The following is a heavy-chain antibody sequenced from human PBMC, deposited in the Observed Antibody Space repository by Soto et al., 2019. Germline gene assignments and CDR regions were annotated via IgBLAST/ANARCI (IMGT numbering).Heavy chain of an antibody. D-gene: IGHD6-13*01. CDR1: GGSFSGYY. CDR3: ARVLAAAGTRYFDF. CDR2: INHSGST. Sequence: QVQLQQWGAGLLKPSETLSLTCAVYGGSFSGYYWSWIRQPPGKGLEWIGEINHSGSTNYNPSLKGRVTXXVXTXXNQFSLKLSSVTAADPAVYYCARVLAAAGTRYFDFWGQGTLVTVSS. V-gene: IGHV4-34*01. J-gene: IGHJ4*02.